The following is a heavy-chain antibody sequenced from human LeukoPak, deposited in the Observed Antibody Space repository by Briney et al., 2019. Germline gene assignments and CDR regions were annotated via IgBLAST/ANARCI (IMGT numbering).Heavy chain of an antibody. J-gene: IGHJ1*01. Sequence: KPSETLSLTCTVSGGSISSYYWSWIRQPAGKGLEWIGRIYTSGSTNYNPSLKSRVTMSVDTSKNQCSLKLSSVAAADTAVYYCARGGGSYYTEYFQHWGQGTLVTVSS. V-gene: IGHV4-4*07. CDR2: IYTSGST. CDR3: ARGGGSYYTEYFQH. CDR1: GGSISSYY. D-gene: IGHD1-26*01.